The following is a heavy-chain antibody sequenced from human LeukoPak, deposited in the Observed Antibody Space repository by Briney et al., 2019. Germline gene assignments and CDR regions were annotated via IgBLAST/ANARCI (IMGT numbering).Heavy chain of an antibody. Sequence: PGGSLRLSCAASGFTFSSYGMHWVRQAPGKGLEWVAFIRYDGSNKYYADSVKGRFTISRDNPKNTLYLQMNSLRAEDTAVYYCAKSFSSSSVFDYWGQGTLVTVSS. CDR2: IRYDGSNK. J-gene: IGHJ4*02. D-gene: IGHD6-13*01. CDR3: AKSFSSSSVFDY. V-gene: IGHV3-30*02. CDR1: GFTFSSYG.